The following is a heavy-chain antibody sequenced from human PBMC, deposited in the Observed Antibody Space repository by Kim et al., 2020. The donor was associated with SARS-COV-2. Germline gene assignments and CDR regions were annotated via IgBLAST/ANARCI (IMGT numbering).Heavy chain of an antibody. CDR3: ARDPAVAATD. D-gene: IGHD6-13*01. Sequence: TIYYADSVKGRFTISRDNAKNSLYLQMNSLRVEDTAVYYCARDPAVAATDWGQGTLVTVSS. V-gene: IGHV3-48*03. CDR2: TI. J-gene: IGHJ4*02.